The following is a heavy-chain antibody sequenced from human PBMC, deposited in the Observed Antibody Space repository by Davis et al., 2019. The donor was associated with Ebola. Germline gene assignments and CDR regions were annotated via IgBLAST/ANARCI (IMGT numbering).Heavy chain of an antibody. CDR3: ARGFSNIVVVPAASWFDP. J-gene: IGHJ5*02. CDR1: GGSFSGYY. Sequence: MPSETLSLTCAVYGGSFSGYYWNWIRQPPGKGLEWIGEINHSGSTNYNPSLKSRVTISVDTSKNQFSLKLSSVTAADTAVYYCARGFSNIVVVPAASWFDPWGQGTLVTVSS. CDR2: INHSGST. D-gene: IGHD2-2*01. V-gene: IGHV4-34*01.